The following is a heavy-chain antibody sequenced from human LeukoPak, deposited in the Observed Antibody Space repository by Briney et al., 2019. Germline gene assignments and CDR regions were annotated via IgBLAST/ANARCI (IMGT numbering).Heavy chain of an antibody. V-gene: IGHV1-2*02. CDR2: INPNRGGT. J-gene: IGHJ4*02. Sequence: ASVKVSCKASGYTFTGYYVHWVRQAPGQGLEWMGWINPNRGGTNYAQKFQGRVTMTRDTSISTAYMELSRLRSDDTAVYYCARVSSFDWLYYFDYWGQGTLVTVSS. CDR1: GYTFTGYY. D-gene: IGHD3-9*01. CDR3: ARVSSFDWLYYFDY.